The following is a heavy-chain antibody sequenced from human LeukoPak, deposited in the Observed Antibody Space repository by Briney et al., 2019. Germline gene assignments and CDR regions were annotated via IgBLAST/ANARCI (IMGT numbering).Heavy chain of an antibody. D-gene: IGHD3-22*01. J-gene: IGHJ4*02. CDR3: AKDLDYYDSSGYTYFDY. CDR2: IRYDGSNK. CDR1: GFTFSSYG. V-gene: IGHV3-30*02. Sequence: GGSLRLSCAASGFTFSSYGMHWVRQAPGKGLEGVAFIRYDGSNKYYADSVKGRFTISRDNSKNTLYLQMNSLRAEDTAVYYCAKDLDYYDSSGYTYFDYWGQGTLVTVSS.